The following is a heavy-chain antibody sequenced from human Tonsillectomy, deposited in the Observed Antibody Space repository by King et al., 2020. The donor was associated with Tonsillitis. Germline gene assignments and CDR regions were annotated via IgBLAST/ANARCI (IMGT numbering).Heavy chain of an antibody. V-gene: IGHV3-23*04. D-gene: IGHD4-11*01. CDR3: AKQYLVAA. J-gene: IGHJ4*02. CDR1: GFTFSSYA. Sequence: VQLVESGGGLVQPGGSLRLSCAASGFTFSSYAMNWVRQAPGKGLEWVSRIIGIGDTTDYADSVKGRFTISRDNSRNTLVLQMNSLRAEDTAMYYCAKQYLVAAWGQGTLVTVSS. CDR2: IIGIGDTT.